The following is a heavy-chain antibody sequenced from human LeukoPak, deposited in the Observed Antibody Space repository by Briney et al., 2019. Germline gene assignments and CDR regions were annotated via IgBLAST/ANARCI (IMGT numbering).Heavy chain of an antibody. D-gene: IGHD3-22*01. J-gene: IGHJ4*02. V-gene: IGHV4-38-2*01. Sequence: SETLSLTCAVSGYSISSGYYWGWIRQPPGKGLEWIGSIYHSRSTYYNPSPKSRITISVYTSKNQFSLQLCSVTAAATAESCCARRRESSGTDFDDWGQATLVTVSS. CDR1: GYSISSGYY. CDR2: IYHSRST. CDR3: ARRRESSGTDFDD.